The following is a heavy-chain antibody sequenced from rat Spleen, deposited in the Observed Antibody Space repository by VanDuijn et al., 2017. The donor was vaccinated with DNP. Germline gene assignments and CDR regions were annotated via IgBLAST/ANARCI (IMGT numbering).Heavy chain of an antibody. CDR3: TTPNA. J-gene: IGHJ4*01. Sequence: EVQLVESGGGLVQPGRSLKLSCAASGFTFSNYDMAWVRQAPTKGLERVASISTSGGSTYYRDSVKGRFTISRDNAKSSLYLQMDSLRSEDTATYYCTTPNAWGQGTSVTVSS. CDR2: ISTSGGST. V-gene: IGHV5-27*01. D-gene: IGHD3-2*01. CDR1: GFTFSNYD.